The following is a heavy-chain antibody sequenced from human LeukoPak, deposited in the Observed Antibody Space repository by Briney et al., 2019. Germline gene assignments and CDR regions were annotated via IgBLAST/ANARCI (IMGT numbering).Heavy chain of an antibody. CDR3: AKEVKAATNWFDP. CDR2: ISFSGTNT. Sequence: GSLELSCAASGFTFSSYAMSWVRQAPGKGLEWVSAISFSGTNTYYADSVKGRFTISRDNLKNTLYLQMNSLGAEDTAVYFCAKEVKAATNWFDPWGQGTLVTVSS. CDR1: GFTFSSYA. D-gene: IGHD6-25*01. J-gene: IGHJ5*02. V-gene: IGHV3-23*01.